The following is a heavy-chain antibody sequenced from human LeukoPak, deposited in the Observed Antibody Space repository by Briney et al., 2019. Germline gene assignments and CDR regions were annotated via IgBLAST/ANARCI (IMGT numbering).Heavy chain of an antibody. D-gene: IGHD3-10*01. CDR1: GFTFSSFT. CDR3: AKNYYGSGTMGGY. Sequence: GGSLRLSCAASGFTFSSFTMTWVRQAPGKGLEWVSTIGGSGASTYYAGSVKGRFTIPRDNSKNTLSLQMNSLRAEDSAIYYCAKNYYGSGTMGGYWGQGTLVTVSS. CDR2: IGGSGAST. V-gene: IGHV3-23*01. J-gene: IGHJ4*02.